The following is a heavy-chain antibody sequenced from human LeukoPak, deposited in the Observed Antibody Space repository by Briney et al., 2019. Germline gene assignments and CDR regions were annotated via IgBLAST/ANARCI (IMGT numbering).Heavy chain of an antibody. J-gene: IGHJ4*02. V-gene: IGHV4-59*01. CDR1: GGSISTSY. CDR3: AREGGTFDY. CDR2: IHYSGSS. D-gene: IGHD2-15*01. Sequence: SETLSLTCTVSGGSISTSYWTWIRQPPGKGLEWIGYIHYSGSSNYNPSLKSRVTMSADTSKNQVSLELSSVTPADTAVYFCAREGGTFDYWGQGTLVTVSS.